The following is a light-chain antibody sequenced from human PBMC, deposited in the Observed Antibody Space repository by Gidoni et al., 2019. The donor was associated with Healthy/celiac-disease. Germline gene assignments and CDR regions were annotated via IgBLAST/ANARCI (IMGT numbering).Light chain of an antibody. Sequence: EMVLTQSPVTMSLSPGERATLSCRASQSVSSSYLAWYQQKPGQAPRLLIYGASSRATGIPDRFSGSGSGTDFTLTISRLETEDFAVYYCQQYGSSSLWTFGQGTKVEIK. V-gene: IGKV3-20*01. J-gene: IGKJ1*01. CDR2: GAS. CDR3: QQYGSSSLWT. CDR1: QSVSSSY.